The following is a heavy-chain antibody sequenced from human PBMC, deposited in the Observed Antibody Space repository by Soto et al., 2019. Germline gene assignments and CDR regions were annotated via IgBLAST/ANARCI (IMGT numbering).Heavy chain of an antibody. J-gene: IGHJ4*02. CDR1: GFTFSSYG. V-gene: IGHV3-30*18. CDR3: AKDREVDYDFWSGYEFDY. Sequence: GGSLRLSCAASGFTFSSYGMHWVRQAPGKGLEWVAVISYDGSNKYYADSVKGRFTISRDNSKNTLYLQMNSLRAEDTAVYYCAKDREVDYDFWSGYEFDYWGPGPLVTLSS. CDR2: ISYDGSNK. D-gene: IGHD3-3*01.